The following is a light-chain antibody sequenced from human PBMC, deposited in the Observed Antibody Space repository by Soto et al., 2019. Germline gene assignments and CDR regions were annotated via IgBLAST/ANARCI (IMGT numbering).Light chain of an antibody. J-gene: IGKJ4*01. CDR1: QGIGND. CDR3: QQRSNWPST. V-gene: IGKV1-17*01. Sequence: IQMTQSPSSLSASVGDRVTITCRASQGIGNDLGWYQQKPGKAPKRLIYAASSLQSGVPSRFSGSGSGTEFTLTISSLQPEDFAVYYCQQRSNWPSTFGGGTKVDIK. CDR2: AAS.